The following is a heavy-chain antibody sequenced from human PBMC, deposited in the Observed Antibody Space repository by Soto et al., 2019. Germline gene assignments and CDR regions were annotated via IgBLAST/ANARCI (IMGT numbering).Heavy chain of an antibody. J-gene: IGHJ5*02. V-gene: IGHV4-4*07. D-gene: IGHD1-1*01. CDR1: GASISGFY. CDR2: IYATGTT. Sequence: SEALSLTCPVSGASISGFYWSWIRKSAGKGLEWIGRIYATGTTDYNPSLKSRVMMSVDTSKKQFSLKLRSVTAADTAVYYCVRDGTKTLRDWFDPWGQGISVTVSS. CDR3: VRDGTKTLRDWFDP.